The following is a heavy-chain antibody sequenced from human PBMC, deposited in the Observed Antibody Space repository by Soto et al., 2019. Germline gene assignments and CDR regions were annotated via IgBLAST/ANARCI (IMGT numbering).Heavy chain of an antibody. Sequence: GSLRLSCATSGLTFSNYAMSWVRQAPGGGLEWVSSMSGSSSTTYYADSVRGRFTISRDRSKNTLYLQMSSLRAEDTALYYCAKNQGRELLRVLDFWGQGALVKVSS. J-gene: IGHJ4*02. CDR2: MSGSSSTT. CDR1: GLTFSNYA. D-gene: IGHD1-26*01. CDR3: AKNQGRELLRVLDF. V-gene: IGHV3-23*01.